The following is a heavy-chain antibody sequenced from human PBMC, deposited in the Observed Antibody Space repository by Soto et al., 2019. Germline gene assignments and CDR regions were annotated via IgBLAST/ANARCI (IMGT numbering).Heavy chain of an antibody. J-gene: IGHJ6*02. CDR2: ITSSSSYI. Sequence: VQVVESGGGLVKPGGSLRLSCAASGFTFSSYSMNWVRQAPGKGLEWVSSITSSSSYIYYADSVKGRFTISRDNAKNSLYLQMNSLRAEDTAVYYCARVWEPDPETYGMDVWGQGTTVTVSS. V-gene: IGHV3-21*01. CDR3: ARVWEPDPETYGMDV. D-gene: IGHD1-26*01. CDR1: GFTFSSYS.